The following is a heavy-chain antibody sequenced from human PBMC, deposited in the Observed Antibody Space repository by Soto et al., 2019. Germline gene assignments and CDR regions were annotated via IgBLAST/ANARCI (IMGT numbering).Heavy chain of an antibody. CDR3: AREVATIENHFDY. CDR2: INAGTGMA. Sequence: ASVKVSCKASGYAFARYSVHWVRQAPRQRPEWLGWINAGTGMATYSQKFQGLVTITRDTSASTVYMELSSLRSEDTAVYYCAREVATIENHFDYWGQGTLVTVSS. CDR1: GYAFARYS. V-gene: IGHV1-3*01. J-gene: IGHJ4*02.